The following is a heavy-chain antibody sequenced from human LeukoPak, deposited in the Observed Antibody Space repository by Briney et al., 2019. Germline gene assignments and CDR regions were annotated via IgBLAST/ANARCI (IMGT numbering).Heavy chain of an antibody. CDR3: AKGPDFDY. Sequence: PGRSLRLSCAASGFTFSSYGMHWVRQAPGKGLEWVAVISYDGSNKYYVDSVKGRFTISRDNSKNTLYLQMNSLRAEDTAVYYCAKGPDFDYWGQGTLVTVSS. CDR2: ISYDGSNK. CDR1: GFTFSSYG. J-gene: IGHJ4*02. V-gene: IGHV3-30*18.